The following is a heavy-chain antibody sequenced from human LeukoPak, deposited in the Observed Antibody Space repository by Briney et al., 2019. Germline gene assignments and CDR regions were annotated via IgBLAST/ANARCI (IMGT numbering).Heavy chain of an antibody. J-gene: IGHJ3*02. Sequence: PSETLSLTCAVYVGPFSGYYWSWIRQPPGKGLEWIGYIYYSGSTNYNPSLKSRVTISVDTSKNQFSLKLSSVTAADTAVYYCARAPYDFWSGPTGVDAFDIWGQGTMVTVSS. CDR2: IYYSGST. D-gene: IGHD3-3*01. CDR3: ARAPYDFWSGPTGVDAFDI. CDR1: VGPFSGYY. V-gene: IGHV4-59*01.